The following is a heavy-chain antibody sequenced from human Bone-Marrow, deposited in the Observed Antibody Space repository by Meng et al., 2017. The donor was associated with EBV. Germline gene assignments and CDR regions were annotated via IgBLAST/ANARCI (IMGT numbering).Heavy chain of an antibody. V-gene: IGHV3-74*01. CDR2: INEDGTIT. CDR1: EFTLRRYW. CDR3: SRDLAGSDDY. Sequence: ELQLGVSGGALVQPGVALGLSCAASEFTLRRYWMHWVHQGPGKEPLWVSRINEDGTITNYADSVKGRFTISRDNAKNTLYLQMNNLRAEDTAVYYCSRDLAGSDDYWGRGTLVTVSS. J-gene: IGHJ4*02. D-gene: IGHD1-14*01.